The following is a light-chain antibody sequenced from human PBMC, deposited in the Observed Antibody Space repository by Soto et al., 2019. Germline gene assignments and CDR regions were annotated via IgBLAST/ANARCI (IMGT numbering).Light chain of an antibody. CDR1: QGISTF. CDR3: QQVNNYPLT. Sequence: DIQLTQSPSFLSASVGDRVTITCRASQGISTFLAWYQQHPGTAPKRLIYDSSILQSGVPSRFSGSGSGTEFTLTINNLHPEDFATYYCQQVNNYPLTFGGGTKVEIK. J-gene: IGKJ4*01. CDR2: DSS. V-gene: IGKV1-9*01.